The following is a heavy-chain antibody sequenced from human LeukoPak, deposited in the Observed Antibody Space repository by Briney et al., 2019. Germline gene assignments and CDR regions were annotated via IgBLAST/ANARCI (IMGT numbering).Heavy chain of an antibody. Sequence: PGGSLRLSCAASGFTVSSNYMSWVRQAPGRGLEWVSVIYSGGSTYYADSVKGRFTISRDNSKNTLYLQMNSLRAEDTAVYYCAREWSTSTNWFDPWGQGTLVTVSS. D-gene: IGHD1-26*01. CDR3: AREWSTSTNWFDP. CDR2: IYSGGST. V-gene: IGHV3-53*01. CDR1: GFTVSSNY. J-gene: IGHJ5*02.